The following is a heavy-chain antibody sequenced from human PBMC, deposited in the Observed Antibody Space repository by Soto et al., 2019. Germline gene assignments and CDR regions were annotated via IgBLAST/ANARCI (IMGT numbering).Heavy chain of an antibody. D-gene: IGHD5-18*01. V-gene: IGHV3-33*01. Sequence: GGSLRLSCAASGFTFSSSGMYWVRQAPGKGLEWVAVIWYDGSNKYYADSVKGRFTISRDNFKNTLYLQMKSLRAEDTAVYYCVRDFGSWDTAMVNGGDYYYGMDVWGQGTTVTVSS. CDR1: GFTFSSSG. CDR2: IWYDGSNK. J-gene: IGHJ6*02. CDR3: VRDFGSWDTAMVNGGDYYYGMDV.